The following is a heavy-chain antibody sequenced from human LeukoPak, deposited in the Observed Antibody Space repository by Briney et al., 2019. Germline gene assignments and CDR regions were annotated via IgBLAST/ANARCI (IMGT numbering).Heavy chain of an antibody. D-gene: IGHD2-21*02. CDR2: IYYSGST. V-gene: IGHV4-31*03. CDR3: ARDFSDSGDSYFDY. CDR1: GGSISSGGYY. J-gene: IGHJ4*02. Sequence: SETLSLTCTVSGGSISSGGYYWSWIRQHPGKGLEWIGYIYYSGSTYYNPSLKSRVTISVDTSKNQFTLKLSSVTAADTAVYYCARDFSDSGDSYFDYWGQGTLVTVSS.